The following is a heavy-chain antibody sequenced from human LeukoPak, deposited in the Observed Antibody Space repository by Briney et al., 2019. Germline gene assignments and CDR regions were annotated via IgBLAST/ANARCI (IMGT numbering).Heavy chain of an antibody. CDR2: IKEDGSEK. CDR1: GFTFSSYA. J-gene: IGHJ4*02. V-gene: IGHV3-7*01. CDR3: ARTIRGY. Sequence: GGSLRLSCAASGFTFSSYAMSWVRQAPGKGLEWVANIKEDGSEKYYVDSVKGRFTISRDNAKNSLYLQMNSLRAEDTAVYYCARTIRGYWGQGTLVTVSS. D-gene: IGHD3-10*01.